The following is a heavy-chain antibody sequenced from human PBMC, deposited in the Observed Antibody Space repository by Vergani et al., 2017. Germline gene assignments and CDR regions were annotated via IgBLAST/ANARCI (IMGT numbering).Heavy chain of an antibody. J-gene: IGHJ3*01. CDR1: GFTFSHYS. CDR2: ISGNNDDL. Sequence: EVQMVESGGGLVKPGGSLRLSCVASGFTFSHYSMNWVRQAPGKGLEWVSSISGNNDDLYYADSVKGRFTISRDNAKNSLYADMSSLGAEDTAVYYWGRDVRVSRTWGQGTLVAVSS. V-gene: IGHV3-21*01. CDR3: GRDVRVSRT.